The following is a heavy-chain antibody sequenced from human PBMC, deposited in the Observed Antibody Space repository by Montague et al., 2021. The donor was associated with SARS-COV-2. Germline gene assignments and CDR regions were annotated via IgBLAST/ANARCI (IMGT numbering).Heavy chain of an antibody. CDR1: GGSISSYY. CDR3: ARAQNTCFIANCVNYLEV. D-gene: IGHD1-1*01. V-gene: IGHV4-59*01. J-gene: IGHJ4*02. CDR2: VHYTGST. Sequence: SETLSLTCAVSGGSISSYYWSWIRQSPGKGLEWIGYVHYTGSTNYNPSLKTRVTLSLDTPKNHFSLKLSSVTAADTAVYYCARAQNTCFIANCVNYLEVWGQGTLVTVSS.